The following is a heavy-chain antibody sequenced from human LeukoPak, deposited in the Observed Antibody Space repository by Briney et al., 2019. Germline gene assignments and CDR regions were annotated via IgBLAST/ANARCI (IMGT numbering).Heavy chain of an antibody. D-gene: IGHD1-26*01. J-gene: IGHJ4*01. V-gene: IGHV3-21*01. CDR1: GFTFSSYS. CDR3: ARDIHSSRFDY. Sequence: GGSLRLSCAASGFTFSSYSMNWVRQAPGKGLEWVSSISSSSSYIYYADSVKGRFTISRDNAKNSLYLQMNNLRADDTAVYYCARDIHSSRFDYWGHGTLVTVSS. CDR2: ISSSSSYI.